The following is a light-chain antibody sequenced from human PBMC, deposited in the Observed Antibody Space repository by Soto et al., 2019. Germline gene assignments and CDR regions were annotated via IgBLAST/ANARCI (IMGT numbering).Light chain of an antibody. Sequence: DIQMTQSPSSLSASVGDRVTITCRASQSISSYLNWYQQKPGKAPKLLIYAASSLQSGVSSRFSGSGSGTDFTLTISSLQPEDFATYYCQKSSSTPLAFGGGTKVEIK. J-gene: IGKJ4*01. CDR3: QKSSSTPLA. CDR2: AAS. V-gene: IGKV1-39*01. CDR1: QSISSY.